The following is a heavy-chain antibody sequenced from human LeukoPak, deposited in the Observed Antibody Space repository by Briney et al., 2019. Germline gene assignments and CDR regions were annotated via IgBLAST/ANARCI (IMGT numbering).Heavy chain of an antibody. Sequence: ASVKVSCKASGYTFTSYGISWVRQAPGQGLEWMGWISAYNGHTNYAQKLQGRVTMTTDTSTSTAYTELRSLRSDNTAVYYCARDLSADTATDYWGQGTLVTVSS. J-gene: IGHJ4*02. D-gene: IGHD5-18*01. CDR2: ISAYNGHT. CDR3: ARDLSADTATDY. CDR1: GYTFTSYG. V-gene: IGHV1-18*01.